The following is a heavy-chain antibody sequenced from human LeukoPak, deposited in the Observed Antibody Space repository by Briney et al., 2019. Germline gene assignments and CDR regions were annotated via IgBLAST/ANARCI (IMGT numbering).Heavy chain of an antibody. CDR3: AKDGYYDRPEGLGMDV. Sequence: GGSLRLSCAASGFTFDDYTMHWVRQAPGQGLEWVSLISWDGGSTYYADSVKGRFTISRDNSKNSLYLQMNSLRTEDTALYYCAKDGYYDRPEGLGMDVWGQGTTVTVSS. CDR2: ISWDGGST. CDR1: GFTFDDYT. V-gene: IGHV3-43*01. D-gene: IGHD3-22*01. J-gene: IGHJ6*02.